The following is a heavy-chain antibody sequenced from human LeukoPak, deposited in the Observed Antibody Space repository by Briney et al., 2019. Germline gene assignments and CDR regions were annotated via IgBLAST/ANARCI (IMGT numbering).Heavy chain of an antibody. CDR1: GYTFAGYY. V-gene: IGHV1-2*02. CDR3: ARSWFGELLSPGYSGYYYYYYGMDV. J-gene: IGHJ6*02. CDR2: INPNSGGT. D-gene: IGHD3-10*01. Sequence: ASVKDSCKASGYTFAGYYMHWVPQAPGQGLEWMGWINPNSGGTNYAQKFQGRVTMTRDTSISTAYMELSRLRSDDTAVYYCARSWFGELLSPGYSGYYYYYYGMDVWGQGTTVTVSS.